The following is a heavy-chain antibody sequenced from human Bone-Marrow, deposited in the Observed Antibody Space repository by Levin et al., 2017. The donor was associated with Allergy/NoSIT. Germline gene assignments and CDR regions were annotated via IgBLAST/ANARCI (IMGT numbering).Heavy chain of an antibody. CDR1: GFTFTDYA. CDR2: VSWNSGTI. CDR3: ARHKYYGGNGYYYYGMDV. Sequence: GGSLRLSCAASGFTFTDYAIHWIRQAPGRGLEWVSGVSWNSGTIGYADSVKGRFTISRDNAKNSLYLQMTSLRTEDTALYFCARHKYYGGNGYYYYGMDVWGQGTTVTVSS. V-gene: IGHV3-9*01. D-gene: IGHD4-23*01. J-gene: IGHJ6*02.